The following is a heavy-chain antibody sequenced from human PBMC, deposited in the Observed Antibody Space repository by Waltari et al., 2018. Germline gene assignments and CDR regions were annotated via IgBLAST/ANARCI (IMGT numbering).Heavy chain of an antibody. V-gene: IGHV3-23*01. J-gene: IGHJ4*02. D-gene: IGHD1-20*01. CDR1: GIIFNTFA. Sequence: EVQLLESGGGLVQPGGSLRLSCAASGIIFNTFAITWVRLAPGTGLDWVAAITVSDDTFYADSVIGRFTVSRDTSKNTVYLQMNGLRAEDTAIYYCAKPFYNWDDPLHSWGQGTLVAVSS. CDR3: AKPFYNWDDPLHS. CDR2: ITVSDDT.